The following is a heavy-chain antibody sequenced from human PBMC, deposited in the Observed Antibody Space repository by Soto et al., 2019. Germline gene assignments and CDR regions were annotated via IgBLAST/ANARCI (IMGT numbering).Heavy chain of an antibody. CDR2: ISGSGGST. Sequence: GGSLRLSCAASGFTFSSYAMSWVRQAPGKGLEWVSAISGSGGSTYYADSVKGRFTISRDNSKNTLYLQMNSLRAEDTVVYYCAKDRADSSGYYTHAFDIWGQGTMVTVSS. J-gene: IGHJ3*02. V-gene: IGHV3-23*01. CDR1: GFTFSSYA. D-gene: IGHD3-22*01. CDR3: AKDRADSSGYYTHAFDI.